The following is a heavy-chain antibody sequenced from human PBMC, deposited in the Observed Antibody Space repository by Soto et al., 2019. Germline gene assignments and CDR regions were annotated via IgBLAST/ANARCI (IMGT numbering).Heavy chain of an antibody. CDR1: GFTFSSYW. CDR2: IDEYGSTI. D-gene: IGHD3-10*01. J-gene: IGHJ4*02. Sequence: PGGSLRLSCAASGFTFSSYWMHWVRQVPGKGLLGVSRIDEYGSTINYADSVKGRFTISRDNARNTLYLEMNSLRAEDTALYYCTRDIGGKGAYWGPGTLVTVSS. CDR3: TRDIGGKGAY. V-gene: IGHV3-74*01.